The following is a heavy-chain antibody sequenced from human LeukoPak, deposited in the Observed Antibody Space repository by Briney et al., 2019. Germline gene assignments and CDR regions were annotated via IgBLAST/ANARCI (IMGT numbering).Heavy chain of an antibody. J-gene: IGHJ2*01. V-gene: IGHV4-34*01. D-gene: IGHD4-17*01. CDR2: INHSGST. Sequence: SETLSLTXAVYGGSFSGYYWSWIRQPPGKGLEWIGVINHSGSTNYNPSLKSRVTISVDTSKNQFSLKLSSVTAADTAVYYCARDPYYGDYHNWYFDLWGRGTLVTVSS. CDR3: ARDPYYGDYHNWYFDL. CDR1: GGSFSGYY.